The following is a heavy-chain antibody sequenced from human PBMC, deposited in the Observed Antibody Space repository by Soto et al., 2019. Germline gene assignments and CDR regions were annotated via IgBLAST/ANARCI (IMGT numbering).Heavy chain of an antibody. CDR3: ARDMTRTVVPYFDF. CDR2: IIPISGAA. D-gene: IGHD1-7*01. CDR1: GGTFSNYV. Sequence: SVKVSCKASGGTFSNYVVNWVRQAPGQGLEWMGRIIPISGAANYAQKFQGRVTITADKSTNTSYMELSSLRSEDTAVYYCARDMTRTVVPYFDFWGQGTLVTVS. J-gene: IGHJ4*02. V-gene: IGHV1-69*06.